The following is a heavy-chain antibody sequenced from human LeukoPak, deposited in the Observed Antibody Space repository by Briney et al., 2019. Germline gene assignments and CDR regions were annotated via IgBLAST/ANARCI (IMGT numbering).Heavy chain of an antibody. CDR1: GFTFSSYN. V-gene: IGHV3-21*01. D-gene: IGHD6-13*01. J-gene: IGHJ3*02. Sequence: GGSLRLSCAASGFTFSSYNMNWVRQAPGKGLEWVSSIGSSTNYIYHSDSVKGRFIISRDNAKNSLYLQMNSLRAEDTAVYYCARHRGSSSWYMEDGFDIWGQGTMVTVSA. CDR2: IGSSTNYI. CDR3: ARHRGSSSWYMEDGFDI.